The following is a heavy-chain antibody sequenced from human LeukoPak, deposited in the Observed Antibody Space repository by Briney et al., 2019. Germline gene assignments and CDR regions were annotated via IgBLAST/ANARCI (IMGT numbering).Heavy chain of an antibody. CDR2: IKPDGTVQ. J-gene: IGHJ4*02. CDR1: GFTFSYYW. CDR3: AREAY. V-gene: IGHV3-7*01. Sequence: PGGSLRLSCAASGFTFSYYWMSWVRQAPGKGLERVANIKPDGTVQYYVDSVKGRFTISRDNAKNSLYLQMNSLRAEDAAIYYCAREAYWGQGALVTVSS.